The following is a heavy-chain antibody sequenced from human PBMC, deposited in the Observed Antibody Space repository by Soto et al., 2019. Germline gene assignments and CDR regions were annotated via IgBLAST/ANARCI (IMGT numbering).Heavy chain of an antibody. D-gene: IGHD4-17*01. CDR2: TYSGGST. J-gene: IGHJ4*02. Sequence: EVQLVESGGGLVQPGGSLRLSCAASGFTVSNNYMSWVRQAPGKGLEWVSVTYSGGSTYYADSVKGRFTISRDNYKNTMYLQMNSLRAEDTAVYYCASPYDYDDPTRHWGQGTLVTVSS. CDR3: ASPYDYDDPTRH. V-gene: IGHV3-66*01. CDR1: GFTVSNNY.